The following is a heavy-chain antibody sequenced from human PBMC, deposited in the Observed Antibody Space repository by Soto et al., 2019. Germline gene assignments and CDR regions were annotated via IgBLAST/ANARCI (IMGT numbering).Heavy chain of an antibody. V-gene: IGHV5-51*01. D-gene: IGHD6-6*01. CDR1: GYSFTSYW. Sequence: GESLKISCKGSGYSFTSYWIGWVRQMPGKGLEWMGIIYPGDSDTRYSPSFQGQVTTSADKSISTAYLQWSSLKASDTAMYYCARQIGIAARPGNWFDPWGQGTLVTVSS. CDR3: ARQIGIAARPGNWFDP. CDR2: IYPGDSDT. J-gene: IGHJ5*02.